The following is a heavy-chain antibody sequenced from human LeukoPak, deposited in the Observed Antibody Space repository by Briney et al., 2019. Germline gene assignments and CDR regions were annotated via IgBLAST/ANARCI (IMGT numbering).Heavy chain of an antibody. CDR1: GFTFSSYV. Sequence: GGSLRLSCAASGFTFSSYVMSWVRQAPGKGLEWVSAMSGSGGNTYYADSIKGRFAISRDNSKNTLHLQVNSLRAEDTAVYYCAKGNYGQYDYWGQGTLVTVSS. CDR3: AKGNYGQYDY. J-gene: IGHJ4*02. CDR2: MSGSGGNT. D-gene: IGHD4-11*01. V-gene: IGHV3-23*01.